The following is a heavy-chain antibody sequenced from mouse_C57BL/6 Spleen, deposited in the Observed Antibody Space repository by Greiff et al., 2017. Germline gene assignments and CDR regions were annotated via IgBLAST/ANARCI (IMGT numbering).Heavy chain of an antibody. V-gene: IGHV1-55*01. Sequence: QVQLQQPGAELVKPGASVKMSCKASGYTFTSYWIPWVKQRPGQGLEWIGEIYPGSGSTNYNEKFKSKATLTVDTSSSTAYMQLSSLTAEDSAVYYWARWYRYYYARDYWGQGTSVTVSS. CDR2: IYPGSGST. CDR3: ARWYRYYYARDY. D-gene: IGHD1-1*02. CDR1: GYTFTSYW. J-gene: IGHJ4*01.